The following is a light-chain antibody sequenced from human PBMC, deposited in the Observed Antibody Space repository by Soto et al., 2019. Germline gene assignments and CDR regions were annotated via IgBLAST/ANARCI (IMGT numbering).Light chain of an antibody. CDR2: DVT. J-gene: IGLJ1*01. Sequence: QSVLTQPASVSGSPGQSITISCTGTSSDGGGYNYVSWYQQHPVKAPKLMIYDVTNRPSGVSDRFSGSKSGNPASLTISGLQAEDEADYYCSSYTSSSTPYVFGTGTKVTVL. CDR1: SSDGGGYNY. V-gene: IGLV2-14*01. CDR3: SSYTSSSTPYV.